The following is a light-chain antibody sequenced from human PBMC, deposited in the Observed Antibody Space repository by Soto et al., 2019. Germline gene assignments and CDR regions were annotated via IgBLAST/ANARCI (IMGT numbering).Light chain of an antibody. V-gene: IGKV1-27*01. CDR3: QRYNAAPWT. CDR1: QVIANY. Sequence: DIQMTQSPSSLSASVGERVTITCRASQVIANYLAWYQQRPGKVPKLLIYAASTLQPGVPSRFSGSESGTEFTLTISSLQPDDVATYYCQRYNAAPWTFGQGTKVEIK. CDR2: AAS. J-gene: IGKJ1*01.